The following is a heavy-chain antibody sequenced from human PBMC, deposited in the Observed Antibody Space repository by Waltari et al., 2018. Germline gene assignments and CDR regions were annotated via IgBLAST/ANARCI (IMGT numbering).Heavy chain of an antibody. CDR3: ARESAFSTSWYPGFDP. V-gene: IGHV1-2*06. CDR1: GYSLTSYY. CDR2: INPSSGDT. D-gene: IGHD2-2*01. Sequence: QVELVQSGAEVRKPGASVKVSCKASGYSLTSYYMHWVRQAPGLGLGGRGRINPSSGDTNSAPKLQGRVTLTRDTSVNTAFLELRSLTSDDTAVYFCARESAFSTSWYPGFDPWGQGTLVTVAS. J-gene: IGHJ5*02.